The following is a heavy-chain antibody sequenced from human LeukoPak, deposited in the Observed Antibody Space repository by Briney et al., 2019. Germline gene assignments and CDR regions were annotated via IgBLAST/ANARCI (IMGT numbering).Heavy chain of an antibody. Sequence: PGGSLRLSCAASGFTFSSSAMSWVRQAPGKGLEWVSGINWNGGSTGYADSVKGRFTISRDNAKNSLYLQMNSLRAEDTALYYCARVVEIRGLYYFDYWGQGTLVTVSS. D-gene: IGHD5-24*01. CDR3: ARVVEIRGLYYFDY. V-gene: IGHV3-20*04. J-gene: IGHJ4*02. CDR2: INWNGGST. CDR1: GFTFSSSA.